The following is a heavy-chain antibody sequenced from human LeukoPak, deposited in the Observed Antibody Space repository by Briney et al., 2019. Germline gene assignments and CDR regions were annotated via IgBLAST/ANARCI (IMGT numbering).Heavy chain of an antibody. D-gene: IGHD1-26*01. CDR3: ARDTQWAFDY. CDR2: ITGSGGGT. CDR1: GFTFSIYA. J-gene: IGHJ4*02. Sequence: GGSLRLSCAASGFTFSIYAMTWVRQTPGKGLEWVSTITGSGGGTYYADSVKGRFTTSRDNAKNSLYLQMDSLRVEDTAVYYCARDTQWAFDYWGQGILVTVSS. V-gene: IGHV3-23*01.